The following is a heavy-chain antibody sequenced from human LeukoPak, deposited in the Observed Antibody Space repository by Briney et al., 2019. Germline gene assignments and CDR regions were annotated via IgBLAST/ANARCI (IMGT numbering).Heavy chain of an antibody. CDR2: IYTSGST. V-gene: IGHV4-38-2*02. CDR3: ARSEYSSGWYTHYYYMDV. D-gene: IGHD6-19*01. Sequence: SETLSLTCTVSGYSISSGYYWGWIRQPPGKGLEWIGRIYTSGSTNYNPSLKSRVTISVDTSKNQFSLKLSSVTAADTAVYYCARSEYSSGWYTHYYYMDVWGKGTTVTVSS. J-gene: IGHJ6*03. CDR1: GYSISSGYY.